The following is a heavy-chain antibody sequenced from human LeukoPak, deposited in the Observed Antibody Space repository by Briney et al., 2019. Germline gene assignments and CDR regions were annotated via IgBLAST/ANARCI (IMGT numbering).Heavy chain of an antibody. V-gene: IGHV3-21*01. CDR2: ISSTSTYI. J-gene: IGHJ4*02. CDR1: GFTFSSYN. D-gene: IGHD6-6*01. CDR3: ARDRLISIASPDY. Sequence: GGSLRLSCAASGFTFSSYNMNWVRQAPGKGLEWVSSISSTSTYIYYADSVKGRLTISRDNAKNSLYPQMNSLRAEDTAVYYCARDRLISIASPDYWGQGTLVTVSS.